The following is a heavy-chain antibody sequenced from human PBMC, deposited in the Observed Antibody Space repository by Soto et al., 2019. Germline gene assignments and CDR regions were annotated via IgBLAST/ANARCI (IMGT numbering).Heavy chain of an antibody. V-gene: IGHV3-30-3*01. CDR2: ISYDGSNK. CDR3: ARGSGRSMIVVVITFDAFYI. J-gene: IGHJ3*02. CDR1: GFTFSSYA. Sequence: QVQLVESGGGVVQPGRSLRLSCAASGFTFSSYAMHWVRQAPGKGLEWVAVISYDGSNKYYADSVKGRFTISRDNAKNTRYLQMNSLRAEDMAVYYCARGSGRSMIVVVITFDAFYIGGQGTMVTVSS. D-gene: IGHD3-22*01.